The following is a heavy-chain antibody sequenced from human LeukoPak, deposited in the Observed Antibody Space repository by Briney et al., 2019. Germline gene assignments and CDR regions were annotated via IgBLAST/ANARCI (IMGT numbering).Heavy chain of an antibody. CDR3: VRGGDGGRSDFEF. CDR2: IIPDGDT. J-gene: IGHJ4*02. D-gene: IGHD4-17*01. V-gene: IGHV4-34*01. Sequence: PSETLSLTCAVDGGSFGGFYWSWIRQSPVKGLEWIGEIIPDGDTTYNPSLESRVTISADKSKNQFSLRVSSLTAADTAVYYCVRGGDGGRSDFEFWGQGTQVTVSS. CDR1: GGSFGGFY.